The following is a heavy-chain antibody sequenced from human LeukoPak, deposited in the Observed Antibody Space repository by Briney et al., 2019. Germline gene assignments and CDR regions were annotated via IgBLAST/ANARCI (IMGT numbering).Heavy chain of an antibody. J-gene: IGHJ4*02. CDR3: ARWSLGARDFDY. CDR2: IKQDGSEK. D-gene: IGHD1-26*01. V-gene: IGHV3-7*01. CDR1: GFTFSNYW. Sequence: PGGSLRLSCVASGFTFSNYWMTWVRQAPGKGLEWVANIKQDGSEKYYVDSLKGRFTISRDNAKNSLYLQMNSLRAEDTAVYYCARWSLGARDFDYWGQGTLVTVSS.